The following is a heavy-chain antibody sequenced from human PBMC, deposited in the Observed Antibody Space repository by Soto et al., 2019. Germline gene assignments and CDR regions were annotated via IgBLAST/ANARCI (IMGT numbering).Heavy chain of an antibody. CDR3: ARHARVAPASTGVAFDP. CDR2: VYYGGST. Sequence: SETLSLTCTVSGGSIASGGYYWGWIRQSPEKGLEWIGSVYYGGSTYYNPSLQSRLTMSIDTSKSQFSLNLSSVTAADTAVHFCARHARVAPASTGVAFDPWGQGSLVTVSS. J-gene: IGHJ5*02. V-gene: IGHV4-39*01. CDR1: GGSIASGGYY. D-gene: IGHD2-2*01.